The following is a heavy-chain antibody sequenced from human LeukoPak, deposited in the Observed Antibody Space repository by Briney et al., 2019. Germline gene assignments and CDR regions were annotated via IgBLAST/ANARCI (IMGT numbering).Heavy chain of an antibody. D-gene: IGHD1-20*01. CDR3: AREPYNWKEGYYYYMDV. Sequence: GGSLRLSCAASGFTFSSYSMNWVRQAPGKGLEWVSSISSSSSYIYYADSVKGRFTISRDNAKNSLYLQMNSLRAEDTAVYYCAREPYNWKEGYYYYMDVWGKGTTVTVSS. CDR2: ISSSSSYI. J-gene: IGHJ6*03. V-gene: IGHV3-21*01. CDR1: GFTFSSYS.